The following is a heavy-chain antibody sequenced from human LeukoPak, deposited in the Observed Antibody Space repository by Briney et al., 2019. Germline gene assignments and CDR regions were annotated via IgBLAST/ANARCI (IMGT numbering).Heavy chain of an antibody. CDR3: AKGPRTVRFGDRHKGIFDY. CDR2: ISGSGGST. J-gene: IGHJ4*02. V-gene: IGHV3-23*01. Sequence: PGGSLRLSCAASGFTVSSNYGMNWVRLAPGKGLEWVSDISGSGGSTYYADAVKGRFTISRDNSKNTVYLQMNSLRAEDTAVYYCAKGPRTVRFGDRHKGIFDYWGQGTLVTVSS. D-gene: IGHD3-10*01. CDR1: GFTVSSNYG.